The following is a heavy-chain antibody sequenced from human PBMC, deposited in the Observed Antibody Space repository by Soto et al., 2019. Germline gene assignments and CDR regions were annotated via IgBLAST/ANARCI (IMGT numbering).Heavy chain of an antibody. J-gene: IGHJ6*02. CDR3: ARDSSPGYSYGLYYYYYGMDV. Sequence: GGSLRLSCAASGFTFSSYGMHWVRQAPGKGLEWVAVIWYDGSNKYYADSVKGRFTISRDNSKNTLYLQMNSLRAEDTAVYYCARDSSPGYSYGLYYYYYGMDVWGQGTTVTVSS. CDR1: GFTFSSYG. D-gene: IGHD5-18*01. V-gene: IGHV3-33*01. CDR2: IWYDGSNK.